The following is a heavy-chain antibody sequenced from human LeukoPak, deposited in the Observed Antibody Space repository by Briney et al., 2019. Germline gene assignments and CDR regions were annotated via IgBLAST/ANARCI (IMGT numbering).Heavy chain of an antibody. J-gene: IGHJ3*02. Sequence: SETLSLTCTVSGGSISSSSYYWSWIRQPPGKGLEWIGYIYYSGSTNYNPSLKSRVTISVDTSKSQSSLKLSSVTAADTAVYYCARIDNYYDSSGYPSDAFDIWGQGTMVTVSS. CDR1: GGSISSSSYY. D-gene: IGHD3-22*01. CDR2: IYYSGST. V-gene: IGHV4-61*01. CDR3: ARIDNYYDSSGYPSDAFDI.